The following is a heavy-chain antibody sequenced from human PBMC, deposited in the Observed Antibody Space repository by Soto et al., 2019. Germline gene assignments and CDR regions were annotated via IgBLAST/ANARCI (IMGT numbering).Heavy chain of an antibody. CDR1: GLSLSTSGVG. Sequence: QITLKESGPTLVKPTQTLTLTCTFSGLSLSTSGVGVGWIRQPPGKALEWLALIYWDADKRYSPSLKSRPTITKDTSKNQVVLTMTNMDPVDTATYYCAHRRGYYDSSGYWFDPWGQGTLVTVSS. J-gene: IGHJ5*02. CDR2: IYWDADK. D-gene: IGHD3-22*01. V-gene: IGHV2-5*02. CDR3: AHRRGYYDSSGYWFDP.